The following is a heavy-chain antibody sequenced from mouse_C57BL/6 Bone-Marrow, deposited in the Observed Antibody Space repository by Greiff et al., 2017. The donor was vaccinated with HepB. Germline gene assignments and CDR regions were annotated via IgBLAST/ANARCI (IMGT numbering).Heavy chain of an antibody. D-gene: IGHD1-1*01. CDR1: GFTFSSYA. CDR3: TREGLLLPYAMDY. V-gene: IGHV5-9-1*02. Sequence: EVKLVESGEGLVKPGGSLKLSCAASGFTFSSYAMSWVRQTPEKRLEWVAYISSGGDYIYYADTVKGRFTISRDNARNTLYLQMSSLKSEDTAMYYCTREGLLLPYAMDYWGQGTSVTVSS. J-gene: IGHJ4*01. CDR2: ISSGGDYI.